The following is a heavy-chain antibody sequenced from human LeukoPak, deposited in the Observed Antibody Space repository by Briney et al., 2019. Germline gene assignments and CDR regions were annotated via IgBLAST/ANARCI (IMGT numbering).Heavy chain of an antibody. V-gene: IGHV3-21*01. Sequence: GGSLRLSCAASGFTFSSYSMNWVRQAPGKGLEWVSSISSSSSYIYYADSVKGRFTISRDNAKNSLYLQMNSLRAEDTAVYYCARDILTYKSYGMDVWGQGTTVTVSS. J-gene: IGHJ6*02. CDR3: ARDILTYKSYGMDV. D-gene: IGHD3-9*01. CDR2: ISSSSSYI. CDR1: GFTFSSYS.